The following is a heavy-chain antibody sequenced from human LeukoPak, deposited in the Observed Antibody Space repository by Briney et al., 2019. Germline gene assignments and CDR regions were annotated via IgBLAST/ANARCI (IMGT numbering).Heavy chain of an antibody. Sequence: SETLSLTCSVSGGSISSYYWSWIRQPPGKGLEWIGYIYYSGSTNYNPSLMSRLIISVDTTKSQISLKLSSVTAADTAVYYCARTRYYYNSRSYGAPYYFDYWGQGTLVTVSS. CDR2: IYYSGST. J-gene: IGHJ4*02. CDR3: ARTRYYYNSRSYGAPYYFDY. D-gene: IGHD3-10*01. CDR1: GGSISSYY. V-gene: IGHV4-59*01.